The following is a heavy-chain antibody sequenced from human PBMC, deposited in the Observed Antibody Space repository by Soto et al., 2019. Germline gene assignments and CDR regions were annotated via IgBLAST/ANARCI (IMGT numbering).Heavy chain of an antibody. J-gene: IGHJ4*02. CDR2: IYSSGST. Sequence: SETLSLTSTVSGGSISNYYWNWIRQYPGKGLEWIGYIYSSGSTHYNPSLQNRVTISIDTSKNQVSLKVNSVTAADTAVYYCARDHPHSYGVYYFDYWGQGTPVTVSS. CDR3: ARDHPHSYGVYYFDY. CDR1: GGSISNYY. V-gene: IGHV4-59*01. D-gene: IGHD5-18*01.